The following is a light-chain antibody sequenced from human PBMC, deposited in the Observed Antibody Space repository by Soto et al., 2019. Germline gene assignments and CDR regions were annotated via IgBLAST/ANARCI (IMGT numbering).Light chain of an antibody. V-gene: IGKV3-11*01. Sequence: LNKSPATLSLSTGERATLSCRASQSVSSYLAWYQQKPGQAPRLLIYDASKRATGIPARFSGSGSGTDFTLTIISLEPEGIGVCNSVSSYISNTFCQGTNVDI. CDR3: VSSYISNT. CDR1: QSVSSY. J-gene: IGKJ1*01. CDR2: DAS.